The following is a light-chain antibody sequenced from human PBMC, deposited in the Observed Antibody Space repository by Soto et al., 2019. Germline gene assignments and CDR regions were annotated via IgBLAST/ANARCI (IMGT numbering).Light chain of an antibody. J-gene: IGKJ5*01. Sequence: NVLTQSPGTLCLSPGQSASLSCRASQSLSGNYLAWYQQKPGQAPRVLIYRASIRATGISDRFSGSGSGTEFTLTISSLQSEDFVVYYGQQYNSWPPITFGQGTRLEIK. V-gene: IGKV3-20*01. CDR3: QQYNSWPPIT. CDR1: QSLSGNY. CDR2: RAS.